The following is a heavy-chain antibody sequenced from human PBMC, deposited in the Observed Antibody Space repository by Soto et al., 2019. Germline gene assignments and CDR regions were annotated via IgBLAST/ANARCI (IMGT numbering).Heavy chain of an antibody. D-gene: IGHD6-6*01. CDR2: ISSNSDTI. V-gene: IGHV3-9*02. CDR3: ARSIAARLNWFDP. J-gene: IGHJ5*02. Sequence: GGSLRLSCVASGFTADDYAMHWVRQAPGKGLEWVSGISSNSDTIDYADSVKGRFTISRDNAKNSLYLQMNSLRAEDTAVYYCARSIAARLNWFDPWGQGTLVTVSS. CDR1: GFTADDYA.